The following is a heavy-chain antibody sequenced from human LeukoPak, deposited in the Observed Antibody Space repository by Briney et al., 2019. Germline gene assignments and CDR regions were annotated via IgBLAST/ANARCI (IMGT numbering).Heavy chain of an antibody. CDR2: ISAYNGNT. Sequence: ASVKVSCKASGHTFTSYGISWVRQAPGQGLEWMGWISAYNGNTNYAQKLQGRVTMTTDTSTSTAYMELRSLRSDDTAVYYCARDGYCSGGSCYSYNWFDPWGQGTLVTVSS. CDR1: GHTFTSYG. CDR3: ARDGYCSGGSCYSYNWFDP. V-gene: IGHV1-18*01. D-gene: IGHD2-15*01. J-gene: IGHJ5*02.